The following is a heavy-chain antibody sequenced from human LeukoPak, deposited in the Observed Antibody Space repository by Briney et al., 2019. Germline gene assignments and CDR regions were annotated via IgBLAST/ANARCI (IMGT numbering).Heavy chain of an antibody. CDR2: IKEDGSEK. D-gene: IGHD2/OR15-2a*01. Sequence: GGSLRLSCAASGFTFTTYWMSWVRQAPGKGLECVANIKEDGSEKYYVDSVKGRFTISRDDAKNSLYLQMNSLRAEDTALYYCARVTSMIPLAGIDYWGQGTLVTVSS. V-gene: IGHV3-7*04. CDR1: GFTFTTYW. J-gene: IGHJ4*02. CDR3: ARVTSMIPLAGIDY.